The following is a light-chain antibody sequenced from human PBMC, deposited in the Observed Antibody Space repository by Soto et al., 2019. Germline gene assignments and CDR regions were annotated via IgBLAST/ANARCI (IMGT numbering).Light chain of an antibody. V-gene: IGKV3-20*01. CDR3: QQYGSSPPYT. Sequence: EIVLTQSPGILSLSPGERATLSCRASQSVSSSYLAWYQQKPGQAPRLLIYGASNRATGIPDRFSASGSKTDFTPTISRLEPEDFAVYYCQQYGSSPPYTFGQGTKLEIK. CDR1: QSVSSSY. CDR2: GAS. J-gene: IGKJ2*01.